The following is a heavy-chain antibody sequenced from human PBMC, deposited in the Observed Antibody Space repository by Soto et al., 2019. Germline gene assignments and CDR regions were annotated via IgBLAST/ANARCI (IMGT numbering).Heavy chain of an antibody. J-gene: IGHJ4*02. CDR3: ARHRPSALISDY. CDR1: GGSISSSSYY. Sequence: SETLSLTCTVSGGSISSSSYYWSWIRQPPGKGLEWIGYIYYSGSTNYNPSLKSRVTISVDTSKNQFSLKLSSVTAADTAVYYCARHRPSALISDYWGQGTLVTVSS. CDR2: IYYSGST. V-gene: IGHV4-61*05.